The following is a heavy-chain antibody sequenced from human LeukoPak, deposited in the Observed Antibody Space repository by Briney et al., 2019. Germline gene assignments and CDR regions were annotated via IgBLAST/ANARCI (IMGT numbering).Heavy chain of an antibody. J-gene: IGHJ5*02. CDR2: ISGSGGST. D-gene: IGHD2-15*01. Sequence: GGSLRLSCAASGFTFSSYGMSWVRQAPGKGLEWVSAISGSGGSTYYADSVKGRFTISRDNSKNTLCLQMSSLRADDTAVYYCARSGIGTPPGNHWGQGTLVTVSS. V-gene: IGHV3-23*01. CDR1: GFTFSSYG. CDR3: ARSGIGTPPGNH.